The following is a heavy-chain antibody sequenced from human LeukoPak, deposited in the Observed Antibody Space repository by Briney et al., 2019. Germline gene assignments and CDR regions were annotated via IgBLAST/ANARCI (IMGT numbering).Heavy chain of an antibody. J-gene: IGHJ4*02. CDR3: AKDFLRVGKQQLVNSVEGDY. CDR1: GFTFSSYG. CDR2: IRYDGSNK. D-gene: IGHD6-13*01. Sequence: GGSLRLSCAASGFTFSSYGMHWVRQAPGKGLEWVAFIRYDGSNKYYADSVKGRFTISRDNSKNTLYLQMNSLRAEDTAVYYCAKDFLRVGKQQLVNSVEGDYWGQGTLVTVSS. V-gene: IGHV3-30*02.